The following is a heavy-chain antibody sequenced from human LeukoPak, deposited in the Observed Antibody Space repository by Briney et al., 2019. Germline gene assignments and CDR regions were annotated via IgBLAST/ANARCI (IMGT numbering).Heavy chain of an antibody. CDR2: IVGSGSSA. CDR3: ARGGYTYGWGAFDI. V-gene: IGHV3-23*01. D-gene: IGHD5-18*01. J-gene: IGHJ3*02. Sequence: GGSLRLSCAASGFPFSSYAMTWVRQAPGKGPEWVSAIVGSGSSAYYADSVKGRFTISRDNSKNTLCLQMNSLRAEDTALYYCARGGYTYGWGAFDIWGQGTRVTVSS. CDR1: GFPFSSYA.